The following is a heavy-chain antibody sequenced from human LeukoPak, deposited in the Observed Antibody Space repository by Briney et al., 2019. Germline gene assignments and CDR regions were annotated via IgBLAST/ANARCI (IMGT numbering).Heavy chain of an antibody. V-gene: IGHV4-38-2*02. CDR2: IYHSGST. J-gene: IGHJ4*02. CDR1: GYSISSGYY. D-gene: IGHD3-3*01. CDR3: AVYDFWSGYGFDY. Sequence: PSETLSLTCTVSGYSISSGYYWGWIRQPPGKGLEWIGSIYHSGSTYYNPSLKSRVTISVDTSKNQFSLKLSSVTAADTAVYDCAVYDFWSGYGFDYWGQGTLVTVSS.